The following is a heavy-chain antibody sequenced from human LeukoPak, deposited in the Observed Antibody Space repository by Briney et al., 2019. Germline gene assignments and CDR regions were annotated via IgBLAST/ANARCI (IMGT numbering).Heavy chain of an antibody. CDR2: INPSSGGT. Sequence: ASVKVSCKASGYTFTGYYMHWVRQAPGQGLEWMGWINPSSGGTNYAQKFQGRVTMTRDTSISTAYMELSRLRSDDTAVYYCARPSAQDNWFDPWGQGTLVTVSS. J-gene: IGHJ5*02. V-gene: IGHV1-2*02. CDR1: GYTFTGYY. CDR3: ARPSAQDNWFDP.